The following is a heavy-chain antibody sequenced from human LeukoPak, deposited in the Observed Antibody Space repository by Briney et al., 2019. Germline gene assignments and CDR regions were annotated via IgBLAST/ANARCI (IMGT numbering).Heavy chain of an antibody. CDR2: INPTGGST. V-gene: IGHV1-46*01. J-gene: IGHJ4*02. Sequence: ASVKVPCKASGYTLTRFYMHWVRQAPGQGLEWMGIINPTGGSTNYAQKFQGRVTMTRDTSTSTVYMDLSSLRSEDTAVYYCARAAGDTYGYRYYSDYWGQGTLVSVSS. D-gene: IGHD5-18*01. CDR1: GYTLTRFY. CDR3: ARAAGDTYGYRYYSDY.